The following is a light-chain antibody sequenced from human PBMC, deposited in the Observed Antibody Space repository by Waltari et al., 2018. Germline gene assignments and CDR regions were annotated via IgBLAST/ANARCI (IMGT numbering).Light chain of an antibody. Sequence: SYVVTQPPSVSVAPGETATITCGGENIGTYSLHWYQQKAGQAPVLVIFYGRDRPSGILDRCSGSNSGNTATLSISRVEAGDEARYYCHVWHPHVDPGVFGTGTEVTVL. CDR1: NIGTYS. V-gene: IGLV3-21*04. CDR3: HVWHPHVDPGV. CDR2: YGR. J-gene: IGLJ1*01.